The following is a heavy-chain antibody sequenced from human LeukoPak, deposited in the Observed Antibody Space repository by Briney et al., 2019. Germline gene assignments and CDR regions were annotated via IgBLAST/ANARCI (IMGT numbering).Heavy chain of an antibody. CDR2: ISFDGSKT. CDR1: GFTFSSYA. J-gene: IGHJ6*02. D-gene: IGHD6-6*01. V-gene: IGHV3-30-3*01. CDR3: ARDRRPYYHYYGMDV. Sequence: GGSLRLSCAASGFTFSSYAMHWVRQAPGKGLEWVAVISFDGSKTYYADSMKGRCTISRDNSKNTLYLQMNSLRAEDTAAYYCARDRRPYYHYYGMDVWGQGTTVTVSS.